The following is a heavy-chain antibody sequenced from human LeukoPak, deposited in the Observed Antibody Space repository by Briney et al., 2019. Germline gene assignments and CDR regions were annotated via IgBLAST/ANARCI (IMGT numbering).Heavy chain of an antibody. V-gene: IGHV4-39*07. D-gene: IGHD3-10*01. Sequence: SETLSLTCTVSGGSISSSSYYWGWIRQPPGKGLEWIGSIYYSGSTYYNPSLKSRVTISVDTSKNQFSLKLSSVTAADTAVYYCARAHSLGGSGSYLDYWGQGTLVTVSS. J-gene: IGHJ4*02. CDR3: ARAHSLGGSGSYLDY. CDR2: IYYSGST. CDR1: GGSISSSSYY.